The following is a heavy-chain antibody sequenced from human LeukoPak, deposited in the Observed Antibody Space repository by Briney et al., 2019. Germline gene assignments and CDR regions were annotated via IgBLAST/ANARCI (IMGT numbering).Heavy chain of an antibody. CDR3: AREMATIKSVDY. D-gene: IGHD5-24*01. Sequence: GGSLRLSCGASGFTFRSYWMHWVRQAPGKGLVWVSRINSDGTSTSYADSVKGRFTISRDNSKNTLYLQMNSLRAEDTAVYYCAREMATIKSVDYWGQGTLVTVSS. J-gene: IGHJ4*02. CDR2: INSDGTST. V-gene: IGHV3-74*01. CDR1: GFTFRSYW.